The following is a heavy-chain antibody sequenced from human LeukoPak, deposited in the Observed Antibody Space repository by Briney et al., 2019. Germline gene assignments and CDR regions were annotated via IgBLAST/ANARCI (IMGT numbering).Heavy chain of an antibody. Sequence: PSETLSLTCTVSGDSISSNYWSWIRQPPGKGLEWIGYIYYSGSINYNPSLKSRVTISVDTSKNQFSLKLSSVTAADTAVYYCARMGDSSGYYSPAQIFFDYRGQGTLVTVSS. CDR1: GDSISSNY. D-gene: IGHD3-22*01. V-gene: IGHV4-59*01. CDR3: ARMGDSSGYYSPAQIFFDY. J-gene: IGHJ4*02. CDR2: IYYSGSI.